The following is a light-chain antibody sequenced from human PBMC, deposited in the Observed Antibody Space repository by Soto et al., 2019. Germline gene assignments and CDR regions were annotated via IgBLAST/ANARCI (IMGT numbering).Light chain of an antibody. V-gene: IGKV3-20*01. Sequence: EIMLTQSPGTLSLYPGERATLSCRASQTVSSTYLAWYQQKPGQPPRLLIYDASSRATGIPDRFSGSGSGTDFTLTISRLEPEDFAVYYCQHYGTSPHFGGGTKVEIK. CDR3: QHYGTSPH. CDR1: QTVSSTY. J-gene: IGKJ4*01. CDR2: DAS.